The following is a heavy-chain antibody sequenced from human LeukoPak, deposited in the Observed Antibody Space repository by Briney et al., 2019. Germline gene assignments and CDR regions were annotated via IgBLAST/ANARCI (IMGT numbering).Heavy chain of an antibody. J-gene: IGHJ4*02. V-gene: IGHV3-21*01. CDR1: GFTFSSYS. CDR2: ISSSSSYI. CDR3: ARHVQIAAAKIDY. Sequence: GGSLRLSCAASGFTFSSYSMNWVRQAPGKGLEWVSSISSSSSYIYYADSVKGRFTISRDNAKNSLYLQMNSLRAEDTAVYYCARHVQIAAAKIDYWGQGTLVTVSS. D-gene: IGHD6-13*01.